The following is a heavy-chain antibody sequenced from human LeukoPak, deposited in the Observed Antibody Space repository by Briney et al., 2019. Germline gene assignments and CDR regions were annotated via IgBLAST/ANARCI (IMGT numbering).Heavy chain of an antibody. CDR3: ARGRSRSLWVGAPFRGSDY. J-gene: IGHJ4*02. D-gene: IGHD1-26*01. CDR1: GGSFSGYY. V-gene: IGHV4-34*01. CDR2: INHSGST. Sequence: PSETLSLTCAVYGGSFSGYYWSWLRQPPGKGLEWIGEINHSGSTNYNPSLKSRVTISVDTSKNQFSLKLSSVTAADTAVYYCARGRSRSLWVGAPFRGSDYWGQGTLVTVSS.